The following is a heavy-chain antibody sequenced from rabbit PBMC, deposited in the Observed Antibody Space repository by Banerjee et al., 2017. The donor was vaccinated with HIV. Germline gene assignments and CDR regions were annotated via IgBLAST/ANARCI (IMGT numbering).Heavy chain of an antibody. J-gene: IGHJ4*01. CDR1: GFDLSSNYY. Sequence: QEQLEESGGGLVKPEGSLTLTCKASGFDLSSNYYMCWVRQAPGKRLEWIGCIAIGDGSTWYASWVNGRFTISETSSTTVTLQMPSLTAADTAIYFCARTYTDRSDYQLWGQGTLVTVS. D-gene: IGHD8-1*01. CDR2: IAIGDGST. V-gene: IGHV1S45*01. CDR3: ARTYTDRSDYQL.